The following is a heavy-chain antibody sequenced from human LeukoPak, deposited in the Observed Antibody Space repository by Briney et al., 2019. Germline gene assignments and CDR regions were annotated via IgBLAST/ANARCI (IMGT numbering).Heavy chain of an antibody. J-gene: IGHJ4*02. Sequence: GGSLRLSCAASGFTFSSYAMHWVRQAPGKGLEWVSAISGSGGSTYYADSVKGRFTISRDNSKNTLYLRMNSLRAEDTAVYYCAKSPPLRFLEWLLPPLDYWGQGTLVTVSS. D-gene: IGHD3-3*01. CDR3: AKSPPLRFLEWLLPPLDY. CDR2: ISGSGGST. CDR1: GFTFSSYA. V-gene: IGHV3-23*01.